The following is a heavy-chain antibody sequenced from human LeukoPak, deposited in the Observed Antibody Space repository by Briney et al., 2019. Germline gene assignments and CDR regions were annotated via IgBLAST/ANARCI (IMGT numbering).Heavy chain of an antibody. CDR3: ARENGIDP. Sequence: GLEWMGWISAYSGNTNYAQKLQGRVTMTTDTSTSTAYMELRSLRSDDTAVYYCARENGIDPWGQGTLVTVSS. CDR2: ISAYSGNT. J-gene: IGHJ5*02. V-gene: IGHV1-18*01. D-gene: IGHD1-1*01.